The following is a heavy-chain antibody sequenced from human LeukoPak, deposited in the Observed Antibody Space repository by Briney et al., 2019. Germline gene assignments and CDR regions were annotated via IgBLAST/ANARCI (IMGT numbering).Heavy chain of an antibody. Sequence: SETLSLTCTVSGGSISSGDYYWSWIRQPPGKGLEWIGYIYYSGSTYYNPSLKSRVTISVDTSKDQFSLKLSSVTAADTAVYYCAREKGYYDSSGYSFIDYWGQGTLVTVSS. D-gene: IGHD3-22*01. CDR3: AREKGYYDSSGYSFIDY. CDR1: GGSISSGDYY. V-gene: IGHV4-30-4*01. CDR2: IYYSGST. J-gene: IGHJ4*02.